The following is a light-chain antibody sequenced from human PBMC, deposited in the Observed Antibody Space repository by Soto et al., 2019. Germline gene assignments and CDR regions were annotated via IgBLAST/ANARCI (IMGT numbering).Light chain of an antibody. V-gene: IGLV1-44*01. J-gene: IGLJ1*01. CDR1: SSNIGSNT. Sequence: QSVLTQPPSASGTPGQRVTISCSGSSSNIGSNTVNWYQQLPGTAPKLLIYGNTNRPSGVPDRFSGSKSGTSASLAITGLQAEDEADYYCQSYDSSLSASYVFGGGTKVTVL. CDR2: GNT. CDR3: QSYDSSLSASYV.